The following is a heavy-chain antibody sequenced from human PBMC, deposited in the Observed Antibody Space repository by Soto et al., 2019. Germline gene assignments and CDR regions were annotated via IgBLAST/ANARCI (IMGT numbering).Heavy chain of an antibody. CDR1: GYTFTSYA. CDR2: INAGNGNT. CDR3: ARAQGYCSSTSCYLLAY. Sequence: GASVKVSCKASGYTFTSYAMHCVRQAPGQRLEWMGWINAGNGNTKYSQKFQGRVTITRDTSASTAYMELSSLRSEDTAVYYCARAQGYCSSTSCYLLAYWGQGTLVTVSS. J-gene: IGHJ4*02. V-gene: IGHV1-3*01. D-gene: IGHD2-2*01.